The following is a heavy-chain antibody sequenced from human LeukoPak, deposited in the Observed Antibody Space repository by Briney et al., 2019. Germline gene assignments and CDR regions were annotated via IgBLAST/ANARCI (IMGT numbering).Heavy chain of an antibody. D-gene: IGHD3-22*01. CDR1: GFSFTDYA. V-gene: IGHV3-23*01. J-gene: IGHJ4*02. Sequence: GGPLRLSCAASGFSFTDYAMSWARQPPGKGLEWVSAVSGHGDTTDYVDSVKGRFTISRDNSKNTLYLQMNSLRAEDTAVYYCARGYDSSGCYEGPYDYWGQGTLVTVSS. CDR2: VSGHGDTT. CDR3: ARGYDSSGCYEGPYDY.